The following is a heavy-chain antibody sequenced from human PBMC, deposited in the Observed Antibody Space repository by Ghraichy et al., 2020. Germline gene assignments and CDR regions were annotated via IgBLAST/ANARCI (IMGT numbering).Heavy chain of an antibody. Sequence: GGSLRLSCAASGFYFSSYGIHWVRQAPGKGLEWVAVIWFDGSNKYYADSVRGRFTISRATSKNTVYLQMDSLRAEDTAVYYCAREIGSSGWKYFDWSGRGGLVVFSS. CDR1: GFYFSSYG. D-gene: IGHD6-19*01. J-gene: IGHJ4*02. V-gene: IGHV3-33*01. CDR2: IWFDGSNK. CDR3: AREIGSSGWKYFDW.